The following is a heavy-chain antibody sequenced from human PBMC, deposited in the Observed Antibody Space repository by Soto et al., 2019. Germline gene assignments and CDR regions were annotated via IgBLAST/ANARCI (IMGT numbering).Heavy chain of an antibody. CDR3: AKDPKYQLLGDY. J-gene: IGHJ4*02. Sequence: LRLSCAASGFTFSSYGMHWVRQAPGKGLEWVAVISYDGSNKYYADSVKGRFTISRDNSKNTLYLQMNSLRAEDTAVYYCAKDPKYQLLGDYWGQGTLVTVSS. CDR1: GFTFSSYG. CDR2: ISYDGSNK. D-gene: IGHD2-2*01. V-gene: IGHV3-30*18.